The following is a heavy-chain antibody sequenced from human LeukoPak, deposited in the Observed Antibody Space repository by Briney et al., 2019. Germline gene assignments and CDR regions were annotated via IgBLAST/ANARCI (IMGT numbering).Heavy chain of an antibody. J-gene: IGHJ3*02. D-gene: IGHD2-2*02. CDR3: ARVYCSSTSCYNDAFDI. Sequence: ASVTVSCKASGGTFSSYAISWVRQAPGQGLELMGGIIPIFGTANYAQKFQGRVTITTDESTSTAYMELSSLRSEDTAVYYCARVYCSSTSCYNDAFDIWGQGTMVTVSS. CDR2: IIPIFGTA. V-gene: IGHV1-69*05. CDR1: GGTFSSYA.